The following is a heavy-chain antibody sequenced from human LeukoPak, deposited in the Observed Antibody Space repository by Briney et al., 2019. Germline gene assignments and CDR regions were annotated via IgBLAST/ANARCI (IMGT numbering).Heavy chain of an antibody. CDR3: ARVRPPNIVDSVMDYKYYHDMDV. CDR1: GYTFSSYG. D-gene: IGHD5-18*01. CDR2: ISPYNGHT. J-gene: IGHJ6*02. V-gene: IGHV1-18*01. Sequence: ASVKVSCTASGYTFSSYGISWVRQAPGQGLEWMGWISPYNGHTEYGQKGQGRVNMTTDRPTTTASMELRSLRSDDTAMYYCARVRPPNIVDSVMDYKYYHDMDVWGQGTTVTVS.